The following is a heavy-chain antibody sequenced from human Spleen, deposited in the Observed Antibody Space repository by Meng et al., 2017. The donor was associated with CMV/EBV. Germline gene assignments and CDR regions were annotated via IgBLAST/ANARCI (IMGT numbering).Heavy chain of an antibody. CDR3: ARGHSTFDY. V-gene: IGHV5-51*01. D-gene: IGHD4-11*01. J-gene: IGHJ4*02. CDR2: IYPGDSDT. CDR1: GYLFNNYW. Sequence: LEISCQGSGYLFNNYWLGWVRQMPGKGLEWMGIIYPGDSDTRYSPSFQGQVTISADKSISTAYLQWSSLKASDTAMYYCARGHSTFDYWGQGTLVTVSS.